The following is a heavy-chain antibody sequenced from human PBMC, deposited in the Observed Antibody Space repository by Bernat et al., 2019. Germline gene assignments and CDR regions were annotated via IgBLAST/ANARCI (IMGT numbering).Heavy chain of an antibody. J-gene: IGHJ1*01. Sequence: EVQLVESGGGLIQPGGSLRLSCAASGFTVTNNYMSWVRQAPGKGLEWVSAISGSASSTYYADSVKGRFTISRDNSKNTLYLQMNSLRAEDTAVYYCAKGVRQLVLYFQHWGQGTLVTVSS. CDR2: ISGSASST. D-gene: IGHD6-13*01. V-gene: IGHV3-23*04. CDR3: AKGVRQLVLYFQH. CDR1: GFTVTNNY.